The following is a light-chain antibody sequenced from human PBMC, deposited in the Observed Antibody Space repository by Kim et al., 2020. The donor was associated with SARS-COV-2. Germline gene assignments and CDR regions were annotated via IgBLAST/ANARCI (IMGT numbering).Light chain of an antibody. Sequence: VSPRERATISRRDSQSVTNNLAWYQRKPGQTPRLLNYDASTRATGIPARFSGSGSGTEFTLTISGLQSEDLALYYCQQYENWPWTFGQGTKVDIK. CDR2: DAS. CDR3: QQYENWPWT. J-gene: IGKJ1*01. CDR1: QSVTNN. V-gene: IGKV3-15*01.